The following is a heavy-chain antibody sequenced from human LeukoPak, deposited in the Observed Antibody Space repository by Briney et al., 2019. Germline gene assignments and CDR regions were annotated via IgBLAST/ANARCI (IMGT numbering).Heavy chain of an antibody. CDR1: GGTFSSYA. V-gene: IGHV1-69*05. D-gene: IGHD3-22*01. Sequence: SVKVSCXASGGTFSSYAISWVRQAPGQGREWMGRIIPIFGTANYAQKFQGRVTITTDESTSTAYMELSSLRSEDTAVYYCAREVNSSDDYWGQGTLVTVSS. CDR3: AREVNSSDDY. CDR2: IIPIFGTA. J-gene: IGHJ4*02.